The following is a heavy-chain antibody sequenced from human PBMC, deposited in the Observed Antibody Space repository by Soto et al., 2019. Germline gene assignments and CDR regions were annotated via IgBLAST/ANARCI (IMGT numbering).Heavy chain of an antibody. D-gene: IGHD6-13*01. CDR2: INHSGST. V-gene: IGHV4-34*01. CDR1: GGSFSGYY. J-gene: IGHJ6*02. CDR3: ARDIAAAGTGYYGMDV. Sequence: QVQLQQWGAGLLKPSETLSLTCAVYGGSFSGYYWSWIRQPPGKGLEWIGEINHSGSTNYNPSLKSRVTISVDTSKNQFSLKLSSVTVADTAVYYCARDIAAAGTGYYGMDVWGQGTTVTVSS.